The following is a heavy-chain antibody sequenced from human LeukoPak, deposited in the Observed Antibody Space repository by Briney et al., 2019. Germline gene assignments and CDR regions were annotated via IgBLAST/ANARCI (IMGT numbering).Heavy chain of an antibody. CDR1: GYTFTSYD. J-gene: IGHJ5*02. CDR3: AVKLGYCSGGSCTGRFDP. CDR2: MNPNSGNT. D-gene: IGHD2-15*01. Sequence: GASVKVSCKASGYTFTSYDINWVRQATGQGLEWMGWMNPNSGNTGYAQKFRGGVTMTRNTSISTAYMELSSLRSEDTAVYYCAVKLGYCSGGSCTGRFDPWGQGTLVTVSS. V-gene: IGHV1-8*01.